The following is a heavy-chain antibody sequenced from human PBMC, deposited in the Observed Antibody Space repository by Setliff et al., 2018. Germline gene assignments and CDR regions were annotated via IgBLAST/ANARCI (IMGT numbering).Heavy chain of an antibody. CDR2: INPNSGGT. D-gene: IGHD3-3*01. CDR1: GYTFTGYY. J-gene: IGHJ4*02. V-gene: IGHV1-2*04. CDR3: ARGRDFWSGYLVY. Sequence: ASVKVSCKASGYTFTGYYMHWVRQAPGQGLEWMGWINPNSGGTNYAQKFQGWVTMTRDTSISTDYMVLSRLRSDDTAVYYCARGRDFWSGYLVYWGQGTLVTVSS.